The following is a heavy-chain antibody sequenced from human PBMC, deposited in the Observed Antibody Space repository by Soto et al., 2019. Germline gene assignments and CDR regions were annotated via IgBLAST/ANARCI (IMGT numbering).Heavy chain of an antibody. D-gene: IGHD3-22*01. CDR1: GFTFSNAW. J-gene: IGHJ4*02. CDR3: ARGHRSSGKIFDS. V-gene: IGHV3-15*01. Sequence: EVQLVESGGGLVKPGGSVRLSCEASGFTFSNAWMSWVRQAPGKGLEWVGRIKSKTAGGTTEYDAPVKDRFTISRDDSKNTLYLQMNSLKTEDTAVYYCARGHRSSGKIFDSWGQGTLVTVSS. CDR2: IKSKTAGGTT.